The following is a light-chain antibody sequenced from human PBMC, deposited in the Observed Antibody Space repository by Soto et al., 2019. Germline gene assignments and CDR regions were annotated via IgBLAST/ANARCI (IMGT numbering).Light chain of an antibody. Sequence: NFMLTQPHSVSESPGKTVTISCTRSSGSIASNYVQWYQQRPGSSPTTVIYEDNQRPSGVPDRFSGSIDSSSNSASLTISGLKTEDEADYYCQSYDSSNLSVFGSGTQLTVL. CDR3: QSYDSSNLSV. J-gene: IGLJ6*01. V-gene: IGLV6-57*01. CDR2: EDN. CDR1: SGSIASNY.